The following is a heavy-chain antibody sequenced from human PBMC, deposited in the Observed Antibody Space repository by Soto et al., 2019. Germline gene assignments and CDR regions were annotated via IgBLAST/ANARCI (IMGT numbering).Heavy chain of an antibody. Sequence: GGSLRLSCAASGFTFSSYWMSWVRQAPGKGLEWVANIKQGGSEKYYVDSVKGRFTISRDNAKNSLYLQMNSLRAEDTAVYYCARVSTVVPAALFVWYYMDVWGKGTTVTVSS. CDR2: IKQGGSEK. D-gene: IGHD2-2*01. CDR3: ARVSTVVPAALFVWYYMDV. V-gene: IGHV3-7*01. CDR1: GFTFSSYW. J-gene: IGHJ6*03.